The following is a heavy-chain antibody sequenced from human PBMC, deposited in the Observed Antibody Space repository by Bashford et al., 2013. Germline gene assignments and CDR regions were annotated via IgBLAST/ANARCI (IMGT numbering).Heavy chain of an antibody. CDR2: IYWDDDK. D-gene: IGHD3-22*01. J-gene: IGHJ5*02. CDR1: GSHSALVEWV. V-gene: IGHV2-5*02. CDR3: ARLNDYYDTNFDP. Sequence: SGPTLGETHTDPHADLSPSLGSHSALVEWVWAGSVSPXKGPEWLGFIYWDDDKRYSPSLKSRLTITKDTSKNQVVLTMTNMDPVDTAVYYCARLNDYYDTNFDPWGQGTLVTVSS.